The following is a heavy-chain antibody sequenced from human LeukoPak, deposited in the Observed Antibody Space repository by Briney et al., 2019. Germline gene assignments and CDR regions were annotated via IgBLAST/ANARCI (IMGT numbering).Heavy chain of an antibody. Sequence: ASVKVSCKASGYTSTGYYMHWVRQAPGQGLEWMGRINPNSGGTNYAQKFQGRVTMTRDTSISTAYMELSRLRSDDTAVYYCARLSSSWRGYNWFDPWGQGTLVTVSS. V-gene: IGHV1-2*06. CDR1: GYTSTGYY. CDR2: INPNSGGT. J-gene: IGHJ5*02. CDR3: ARLSSSWRGYNWFDP. D-gene: IGHD6-13*01.